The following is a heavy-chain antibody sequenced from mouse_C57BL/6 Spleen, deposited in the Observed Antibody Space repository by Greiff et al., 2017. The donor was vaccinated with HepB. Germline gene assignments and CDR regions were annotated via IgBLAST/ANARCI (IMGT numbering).Heavy chain of an antibody. D-gene: IGHD1-1*01. Sequence: VQLQQPGAELVKPGASVKMSCKASGYTFTSYWITWVKQRPGQGLEWIGDIYPGSGSTNYNEKFKSKATLTVDTSSSTAYMQLSSLTSEDSAVYYCARDYYGSSYGDHWGQGTTLTVSS. CDR1: GYTFTSYW. V-gene: IGHV1-55*01. J-gene: IGHJ2*01. CDR3: ARDYYGSSYGDH. CDR2: IYPGSGST.